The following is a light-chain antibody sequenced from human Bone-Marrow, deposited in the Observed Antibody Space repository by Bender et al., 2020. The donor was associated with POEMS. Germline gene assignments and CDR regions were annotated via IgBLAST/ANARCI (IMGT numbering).Light chain of an antibody. J-gene: IGLJ1*01. CDR1: SSDVGGYNY. Sequence: HSAVTQPASVSASPGQSITISCTGTSSDVGGYNYVSWYQQYPGKAPRLIIYGVSNRPSGISDRYSASKSGSTASLTISGLLAEDEADYYCAAYRNGGHYVFGTGTRVTVL. CDR3: AAYRNGGHYV. CDR2: GVS. V-gene: IGLV2-14*03.